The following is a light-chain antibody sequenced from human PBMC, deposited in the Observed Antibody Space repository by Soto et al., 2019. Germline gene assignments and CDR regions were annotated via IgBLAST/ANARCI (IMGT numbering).Light chain of an antibody. CDR2: KAS. V-gene: IGKV1-5*03. J-gene: IGKJ3*01. CDR1: QSISSW. CDR3: QQFDDYPFT. Sequence: DIQMTQSPSTLSASVGDRVTITCRASQSISSWLAWYQQKPGKAPKLLICKASSLESGVPSRFSGSGSGTEFTLTVSRLQPEDFATYYCQQFDDYPFTFGPGTKVDI.